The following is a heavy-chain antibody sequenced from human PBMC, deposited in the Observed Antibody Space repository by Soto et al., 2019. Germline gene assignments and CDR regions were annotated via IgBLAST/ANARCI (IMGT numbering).Heavy chain of an antibody. CDR2: IKSKTDGGTT. J-gene: IGHJ4*02. D-gene: IGHD3-10*01. V-gene: IGHV3-15*07. CDR3: TVVVRGVITYYFDY. CDR1: GFTFSNAW. Sequence: GGSLRLSCAASGFTFSNAWMNWVRQAPGKGLEWVGRIKSKTDGGTTDYAAPVKGRFTISRDDSKNTLYLQMNSLKTEDTAVYYCTVVVRGVITYYFDYWGQGTLVTVSS.